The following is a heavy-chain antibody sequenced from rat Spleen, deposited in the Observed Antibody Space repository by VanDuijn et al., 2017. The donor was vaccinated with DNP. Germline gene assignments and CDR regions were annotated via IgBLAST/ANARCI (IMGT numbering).Heavy chain of an antibody. D-gene: IGHD4-3*01. J-gene: IGHJ2*01. Sequence: EVQLVESGGGLVQPGRSLKLSCAASGLTFSDYNMAWVRQAPKKGLEWVATISYEGSSTYYRDSVKGRFTISRDNAKSTLYLQMDSLKSEDTATYYCAKNSGYYFDYWGQGVMVTVSS. CDR2: ISYEGSST. CDR3: AKNSGYYFDY. V-gene: IGHV5-7*01. CDR1: GLTFSDYN.